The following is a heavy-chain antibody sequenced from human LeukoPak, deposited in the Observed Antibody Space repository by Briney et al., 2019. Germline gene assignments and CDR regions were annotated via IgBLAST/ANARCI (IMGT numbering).Heavy chain of an antibody. CDR3: ARDRGGDCPNWFDP. CDR1: GGTFSSYA. D-gene: IGHD2-21*02. CDR2: IIPIFGTA. Sequence: GASVKVSCKASGGTFSSYAISWVRQAPGQGLEWMGGIIPIFGTANYAQKFQGRVTITTDESTSTAYMELSSLRSEDTAVYYCARDRGGDCPNWFDPWGQGTLVTVSS. J-gene: IGHJ5*02. V-gene: IGHV1-69*05.